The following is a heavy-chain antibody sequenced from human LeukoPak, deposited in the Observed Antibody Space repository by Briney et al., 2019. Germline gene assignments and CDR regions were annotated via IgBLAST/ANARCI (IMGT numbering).Heavy chain of an antibody. V-gene: IGHV3-48*03. D-gene: IGHD7-27*01. J-gene: IGHJ3*02. CDR3: ARDGDVKPFDI. Sequence: PGGSLRLSCAASGFTFSSYEMNWVRQAPGKGLEWVSYISSSGSTIYYADSVKGRFTISRDNAKNSLYLQMNSLRAEDTAVYYCARDGDVKPFDIWGQGTMVTVSS. CDR2: ISSSGSTI. CDR1: GFTFSSYE.